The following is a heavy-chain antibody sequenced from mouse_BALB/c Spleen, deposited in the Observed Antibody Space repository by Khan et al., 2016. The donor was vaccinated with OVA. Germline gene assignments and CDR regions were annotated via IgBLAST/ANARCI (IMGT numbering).Heavy chain of an antibody. CDR2: IDPSDRET. J-gene: IGHJ2*01. D-gene: IGHD1-1*01. Sequence: QVQLQQPGAELVRPGASVKLSCKASGYTFTSFWMHWVKQRPEQGLEWIGRIDPSDRETHYNQKFKDKVILPVDKSSSTAYMQLSSLTSEDAAVYYCARIYYYGSSFLDYWGQGTTLTVSS. CDR1: GYTFTSFW. V-gene: IGHV1-52*01. CDR3: ARIYYYGSSFLDY.